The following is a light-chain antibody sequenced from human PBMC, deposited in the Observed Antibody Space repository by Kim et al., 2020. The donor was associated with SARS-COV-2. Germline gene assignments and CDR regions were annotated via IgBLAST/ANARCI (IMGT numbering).Light chain of an antibody. CDR2: KAS. CDR1: QRISSW. J-gene: IGKJ1*01. CDR3: QQYNSYPWT. Sequence: ASVGDRVTIICRASQRISSWLAWYQQKPGKAPKLLIYKASSLESGVPLRFSGRGSETEFTLTIRSLQPDDFATYYCQQYNSYPWTFGQGTKVEIK. V-gene: IGKV1-5*03.